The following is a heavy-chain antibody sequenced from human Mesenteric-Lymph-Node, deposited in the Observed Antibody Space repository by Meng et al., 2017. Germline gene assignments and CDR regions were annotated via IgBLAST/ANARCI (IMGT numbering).Heavy chain of an antibody. V-gene: IGHV4-38-2*02. CDR2: IYYSGSHSGNT. Sequence: SETLSLTCSVSGYSINRGYFWGWIRQSPVKGLEWIGSIYYSGSHSGNTYYNPSLKSRVTISVDTSKNQFSLKLSSVTATDTAVYYCARVASGITMIVVVIPGAFDIWGQGTMVTVSS. CDR3: ARVASGITMIVVVIPGAFDI. D-gene: IGHD3-22*01. J-gene: IGHJ3*02. CDR1: GYSINRGYF.